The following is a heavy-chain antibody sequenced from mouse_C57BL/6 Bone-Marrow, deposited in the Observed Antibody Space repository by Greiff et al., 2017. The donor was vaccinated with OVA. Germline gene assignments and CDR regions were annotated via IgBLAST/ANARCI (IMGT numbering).Heavy chain of an antibody. CDR2: IDPSDRST. J-gene: IGHJ4*01. CDR3: ARLEDVFYAMDY. Sequence: VQLQPPGAELVKPGASVQLSCKASGYTFTSYWMQWVHQRPGQGLEWLGEIDPSDRSTHSNQKFKGKATLTVDPSASTAYMQLSSLTSEDSAVYYCARLEDVFYAMDYWGQGASVTVSS. V-gene: IGHV1-50*01. CDR1: GYTFTSYW.